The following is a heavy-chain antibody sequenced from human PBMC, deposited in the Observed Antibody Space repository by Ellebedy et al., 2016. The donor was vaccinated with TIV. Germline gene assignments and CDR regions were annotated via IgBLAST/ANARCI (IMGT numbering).Heavy chain of an antibody. CDR2: ISYSGNT. D-gene: IGHD5-18*01. CDR1: GGSFTSYY. Sequence: MPSETLSLTCAVYGGSFTSYYWSWIRQPPGKGLEWIGCISYSGNTKYNPSLKSRVTISVDTSKNQFSLNLTSVTAADTAVYYCARLWTLYGMDVWGQGTTVTVSS. CDR3: ARLWTLYGMDV. V-gene: IGHV4-59*12. J-gene: IGHJ6*02.